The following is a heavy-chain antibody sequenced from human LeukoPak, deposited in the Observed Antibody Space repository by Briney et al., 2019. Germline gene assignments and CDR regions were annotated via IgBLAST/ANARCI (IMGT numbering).Heavy chain of an antibody. CDR1: GGSISSSSYY. Sequence: SETLSLTCTVSGGSISSSSYYWGWIRQPPGKGLEWIGSIYYSGSTYYNPSLKSRVTISVDRSKNQFSLKLSSVTAADTAVYYCARDAAVVTHYFDYWGQGTLVTVSS. CDR3: ARDAAVVTHYFDY. D-gene: IGHD4-23*01. V-gene: IGHV4-39*07. J-gene: IGHJ4*02. CDR2: IYYSGST.